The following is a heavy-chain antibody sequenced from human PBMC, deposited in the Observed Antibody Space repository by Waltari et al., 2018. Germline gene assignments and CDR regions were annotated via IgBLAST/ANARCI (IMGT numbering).Heavy chain of an antibody. Sequence: EVQLVQSGAVAAQPGGSLRLSFAASGFTFGRFTMHWVRQSPGQGLELVSFINRFGDNNYADSVKGRVAISRDNSKRSVYLNIHDATFEDAGLYFCAKEADYPFPHFDHWGQGALVTVSS. CDR3: AKEADYPFPHFDH. V-gene: IGHV3-43*01. CDR1: GFTFGRFT. D-gene: IGHD4-17*01. CDR2: INRFGDN. J-gene: IGHJ4*02.